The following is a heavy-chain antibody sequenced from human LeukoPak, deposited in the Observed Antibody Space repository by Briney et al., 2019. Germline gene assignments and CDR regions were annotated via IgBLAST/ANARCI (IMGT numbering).Heavy chain of an antibody. CDR3: ARSPDGFDY. V-gene: IGHV3-7*01. J-gene: IGHJ4*02. CDR2: IQRDGSEF. Sequence: GGSLRLSCSASGLTVTNAWMSWVRQAPGKGLEWVANIQRDGSEFYYMDSVRGRFTISRDNAKNSLYLQMNSLRVEDTAVYYCARSPDGFDYWGQGTLVTVSS. CDR1: GLTVTNAW.